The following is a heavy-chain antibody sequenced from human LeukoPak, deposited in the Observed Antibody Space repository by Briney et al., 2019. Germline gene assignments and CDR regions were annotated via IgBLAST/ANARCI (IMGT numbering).Heavy chain of an antibody. V-gene: IGHV3-21*01. CDR3: ARDFFLDPPTQKHCSEDY. Sequence: GGSLRLSCAASGFTFSSYSMNWVRQAPGKGLEWVSSISSSSSYIYYADSVKGRFTISRDNAKNSLYLQMNSLRAEDTAVYYCARDFFLDPPTQKHCSEDYWGQGTLVTVSS. J-gene: IGHJ4*02. CDR1: GFTFSSYS. CDR2: ISSSSSYI. D-gene: IGHD2-15*01.